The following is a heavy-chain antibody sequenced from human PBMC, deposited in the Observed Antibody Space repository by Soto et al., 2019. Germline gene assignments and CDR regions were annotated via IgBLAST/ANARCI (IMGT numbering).Heavy chain of an antibody. D-gene: IGHD2-2*01. J-gene: IGHJ4*02. CDR1: GGSFSGYY. CDR3: ARAPCSSTSCYGVFDY. V-gene: IGHV4-34*01. CDR2: INHSGST. Sequence: SETLSLTCAVYGGSFSGYYWSWIRQPPGKGLEWIGEINHSGSTNYNPSLKSRVTISVDTSKNQFSLKLSSVTAADTAVYYCARAPCSSTSCYGVFDYWGQGTLVTVSS.